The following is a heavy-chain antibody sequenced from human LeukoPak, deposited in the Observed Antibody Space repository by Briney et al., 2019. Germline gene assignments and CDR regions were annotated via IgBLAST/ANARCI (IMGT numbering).Heavy chain of an antibody. V-gene: IGHV3-33*01. CDR2: IWYDGSTE. J-gene: IGHJ4*02. CDR3: ARDRVAVSGHVGY. D-gene: IGHD6-19*01. CDR1: GFTFSSYG. Sequence: GGSLRLSCAASGFTFSSYGMHWVRQAPGKGLEWVAVIWYDGSTEYYGDSVKGRFTISRDNSKNTLYLQMNSLRAEDTAVYYYARDRVAVSGHVGYWGQGTLVTVSS.